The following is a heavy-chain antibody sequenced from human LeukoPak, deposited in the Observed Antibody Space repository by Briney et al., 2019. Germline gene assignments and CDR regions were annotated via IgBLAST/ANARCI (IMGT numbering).Heavy chain of an antibody. J-gene: IGHJ6*02. Sequence: PSETLSLTCTVSGGSISSGGYYWSWIRQHPGKGLHWIGYNYYSGSTYYNPSLKSRVTISVDTSKNQFSLKLSSVTAADTAVYYCARVPYSSTPHHYYYYGMDVWGQGTTVTVSS. V-gene: IGHV4-31*03. D-gene: IGHD6-13*01. CDR3: ARVPYSSTPHHYYYYGMDV. CDR2: NYYSGST. CDR1: GGSISSGGYY.